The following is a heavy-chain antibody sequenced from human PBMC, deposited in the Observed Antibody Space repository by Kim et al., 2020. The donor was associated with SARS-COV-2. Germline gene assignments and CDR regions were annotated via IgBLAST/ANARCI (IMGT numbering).Heavy chain of an antibody. CDR3: ARAYCGGDCTDAFDI. CDR2: ISSSSYI. Sequence: GGSLRLSCAASGFTFSSYSMNWVRQAPGKGLEWVSSISSSSYIYYADSVKGRFTISRDNAKNSLYLQMNSLRAEDTAVYYCARAYCGGDCTDAFDIWGQGTMVTVSS. CDR1: GFTFSSYS. D-gene: IGHD2-21*02. V-gene: IGHV3-21*01. J-gene: IGHJ3*02.